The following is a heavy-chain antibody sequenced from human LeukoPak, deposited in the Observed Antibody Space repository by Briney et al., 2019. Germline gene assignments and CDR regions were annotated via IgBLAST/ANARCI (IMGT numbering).Heavy chain of an antibody. V-gene: IGHV4-34*01. D-gene: IGHD2-2*01. CDR1: GGSFSGYY. Sequence: SETLSLTCAVYGGSFSGYYWSWIRQPPGKGLEWIGEINHSGSANYNPSLKSRVTISVDTSKNQFSLKLSSVTAADTAVYYCARGLDCSSTSCLDRYFDYWGQGTLVTVSS. J-gene: IGHJ4*02. CDR3: ARGLDCSSTSCLDRYFDY. CDR2: INHSGSA.